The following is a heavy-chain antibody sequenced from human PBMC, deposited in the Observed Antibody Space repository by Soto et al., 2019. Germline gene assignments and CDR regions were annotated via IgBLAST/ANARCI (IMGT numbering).Heavy chain of an antibody. CDR1: GFTFSMFG. Sequence: GESLKISCAASGFTFSMFGMHWVRQAPCKGLEWVAVISYDGSNRFYADSVKGRFTISRDNSKNTLYLQMNSLRPEDTAVYYCAKDLYGSETYTYYCGMDVWGQGTTVTVSS. CDR2: ISYDGSNR. D-gene: IGHD3-10*01. V-gene: IGHV3-30*18. J-gene: IGHJ6*02. CDR3: AKDLYGSETYTYYCGMDV.